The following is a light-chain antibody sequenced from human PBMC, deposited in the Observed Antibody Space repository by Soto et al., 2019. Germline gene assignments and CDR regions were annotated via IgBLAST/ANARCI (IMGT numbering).Light chain of an antibody. Sequence: QSALTQPASVSGSPGQSITISCTGTSSDVGSYNLVSWYQQHPGKAPKLMIYEGTKRPSGVSNRFSGSKSGNTASLTISGLQAEDEADYYCCSYADGSTYVFGIGTKVTVL. CDR3: CSYADGSTYV. J-gene: IGLJ1*01. V-gene: IGLV2-23*01. CDR1: SSDVGSYNL. CDR2: EGT.